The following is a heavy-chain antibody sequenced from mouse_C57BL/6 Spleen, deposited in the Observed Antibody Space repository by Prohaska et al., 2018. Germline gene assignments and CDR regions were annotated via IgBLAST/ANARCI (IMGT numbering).Heavy chain of an antibody. CDR3: TESITTG. CDR1: GFTFSNYW. V-gene: IGHV6-3*01. CDR2: IRLKSDNYAT. J-gene: IGHJ2*01. Sequence: EVKLEESGGGLVQPGGSMKLSCVASGFTFSNYWMNWVRQSPEKGLEWVAKIRLKSDNYATHYAESVKGRFTISRDDSKSSVYLKMNNLRAEDTGIYYCTESITTGWGQGNTRTVSS. D-gene: IGHD1-1*01.